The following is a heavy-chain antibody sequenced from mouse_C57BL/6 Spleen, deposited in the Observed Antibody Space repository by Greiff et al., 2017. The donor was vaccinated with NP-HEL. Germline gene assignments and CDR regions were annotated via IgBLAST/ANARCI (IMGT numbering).Heavy chain of an antibody. CDR2: IWSGGST. D-gene: IGHD1-1*01. V-gene: IGHV2-2*01. J-gene: IGHJ1*03. Sequence: QVQLKESGPGLVQPSQSLSITCTVSGFSLTSYGVHWVRQSPGKGLEWLGVIWSGGSTDYNAAFISRLSISKDNSKSQVFFKMNSLQDDDTAIYYCARGDGSSYGWYFDVWGTGTTVTVSS. CDR3: ARGDGSSYGWYFDV. CDR1: GFSLTSYG.